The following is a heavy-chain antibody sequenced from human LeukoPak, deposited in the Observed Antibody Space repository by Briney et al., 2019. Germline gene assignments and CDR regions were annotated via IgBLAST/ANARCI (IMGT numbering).Heavy chain of an antibody. CDR3: ARLGGAPSYFDY. J-gene: IGHJ4*02. CDR1: GGSISSYY. CDR2: IYYSGST. Sequence: SETLSLTCTVSGGSISSYYWGWIRQPPGKGLEWIGSIYYSGSTYYNPSLKSRVTISVDTSKNQFSLKLSSVTAADTAVYYCARLGGAPSYFDYWGQGTLVTVSS. D-gene: IGHD1-26*01. V-gene: IGHV4-39*01.